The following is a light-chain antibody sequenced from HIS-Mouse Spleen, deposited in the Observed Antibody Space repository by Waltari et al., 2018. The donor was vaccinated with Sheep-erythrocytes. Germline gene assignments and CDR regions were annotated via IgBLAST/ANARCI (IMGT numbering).Light chain of an antibody. V-gene: IGLV2-11*01. CDR1: SSDVGGYNY. CDR3: CSYAGSYTFWV. J-gene: IGLJ3*02. Sequence: QSALTQPRSVSGSPGQSVTISCTGTSSDVGGYNYVSWYQHHPGKAPKLMIYDVCKRPSGVPARFSGSKSGNPASLTISGLQAEDEADYYCCSYAGSYTFWVFGGGTRLTVL. CDR2: DVC.